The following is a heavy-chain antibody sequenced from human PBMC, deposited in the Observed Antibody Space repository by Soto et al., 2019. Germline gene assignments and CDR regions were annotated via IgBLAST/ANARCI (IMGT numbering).Heavy chain of an antibody. J-gene: IGHJ4*02. CDR1: GFTFSSYS. V-gene: IGHV3-48*02. Sequence: GGALRLSCAASGFTFSSYSMNWVRPAPGKGLEWVSYISSSSNTIYYADSVKGRFTISRDNAKNSLYLQMTSLRDEDTAVYYCARAYCSGGSCYSGDFVDYWGQGTLVTVSS. D-gene: IGHD2-15*01. CDR2: ISSSSNTI. CDR3: ARAYCSGGSCYSGDFVDY.